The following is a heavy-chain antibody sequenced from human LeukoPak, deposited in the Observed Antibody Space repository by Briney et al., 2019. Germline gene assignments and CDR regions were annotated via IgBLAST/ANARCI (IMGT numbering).Heavy chain of an antibody. CDR1: SGSFSGYY. V-gene: IGHV4-34*01. Sequence: PSETLSLTCAVYSGSFSGYYWSWIRQPPGKGLEWIGEINHSGSTNYNPSLKSRVTISVDTSKNQFSLKLSSVTAADTAVYYCARIKLGYCSSTSCYGFLYYYYYYMDVWGKGTTVTVSS. CDR3: ARIKLGYCSSTSCYGFLYYYYYYMDV. D-gene: IGHD2-2*01. CDR2: INHSGST. J-gene: IGHJ6*03.